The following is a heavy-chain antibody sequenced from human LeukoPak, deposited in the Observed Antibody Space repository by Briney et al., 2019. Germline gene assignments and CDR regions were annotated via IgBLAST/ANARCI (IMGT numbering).Heavy chain of an antibody. CDR2: ISAYNGNT. CDR1: GDTFTSYA. Sequence: ASVKVSCKASGDTFTSYAITWVRHAPGQGLEWMGWISAYNGNTNYAQKVQGRVTMTTDTSTSTAYMELRSLRSDATAVYYCARDLAGAYYFDYWGQGTLVTVSS. V-gene: IGHV1-18*01. D-gene: IGHD6-19*01. CDR3: ARDLAGAYYFDY. J-gene: IGHJ4*02.